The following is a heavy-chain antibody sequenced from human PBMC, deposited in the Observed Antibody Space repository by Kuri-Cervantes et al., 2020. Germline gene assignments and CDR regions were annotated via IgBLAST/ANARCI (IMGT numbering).Heavy chain of an antibody. Sequence: GGSLRLSCAASGFIFSNAWMSWVRQAPGKGLEWVGRIKSKTDGGTTDYAAPVKGRFTISRDDSKNTLYLQMNSLKTEDTAVYYCAKRDRPHDAFHLWGQGTMVTVSS. CDR3: AKRDRPHDAFHL. V-gene: IGHV3-15*01. CDR2: IKSKTDGGTT. CDR1: GFIFSNAW. D-gene: IGHD2-21*02. J-gene: IGHJ3*01.